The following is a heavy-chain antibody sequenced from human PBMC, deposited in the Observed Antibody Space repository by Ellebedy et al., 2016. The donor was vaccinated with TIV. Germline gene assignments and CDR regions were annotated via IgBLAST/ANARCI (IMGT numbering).Heavy chain of an antibody. Sequence: PGGSLRLSCATSGFIFSDYAISWVRQPPGKGLEWVSTISGRGESTFAADSVKGRFTISRDFSKRTVYLQMNSLRDEDTAVYYCAKNPAGGNYLNAFEIWGRGTMVTVSS. D-gene: IGHD5-24*01. CDR2: ISGRGEST. J-gene: IGHJ3*02. CDR1: GFIFSDYA. V-gene: IGHV3-23*01. CDR3: AKNPAGGNYLNAFEI.